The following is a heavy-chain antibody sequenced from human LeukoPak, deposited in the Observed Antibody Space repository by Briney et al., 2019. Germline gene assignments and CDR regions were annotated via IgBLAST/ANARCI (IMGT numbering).Heavy chain of an antibody. Sequence: GGSLRLSCAASGFAFSTYPVHWVRQAPGKGLEWVAVISYDGSNKYYADSVKGRFTISRDNSKNTLYLQMNSLRAEDTAIYYCAPRHYDFGYYWGQGTLVTVSS. CDR1: GFAFSTYP. CDR3: APRHYDFGYY. CDR2: ISYDGSNK. J-gene: IGHJ4*02. V-gene: IGHV3-30*04. D-gene: IGHD4-17*01.